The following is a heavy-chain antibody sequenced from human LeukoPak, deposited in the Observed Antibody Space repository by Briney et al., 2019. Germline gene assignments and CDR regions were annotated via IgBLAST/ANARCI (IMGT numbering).Heavy chain of an antibody. J-gene: IGHJ5*02. CDR1: GGTISGHS. CDR2: IFPGEST. D-gene: IGHD2-2*01. V-gene: IGHV4-4*07. CDR3: AREHCTRTTCYLNWLDP. Sequence: SETLSLTCIASGGTISGHSWSWIRQPAGKRMEWIGRIFPGESTTYNPSLKSRVTMSVDTSKTQVSLKLSSVTAADTAVYYCAREHCTRTTCYLNWLDPWGQGTLVTVSS.